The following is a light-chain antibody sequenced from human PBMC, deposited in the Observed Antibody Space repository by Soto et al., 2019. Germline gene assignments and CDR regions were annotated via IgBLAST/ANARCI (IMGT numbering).Light chain of an antibody. V-gene: IGKV1-9*01. CDR3: QQFNAYPLT. J-gene: IGKJ4*01. Sequence: DIQLTQSPSFLSASVGDRVTISCRASQGISDYLAWYQQKPGKAPKLLIYGASTLQSGVPSRFSGSASGTEFTLAISSLQPEDFATYFCQQFNAYPLTFGGGTKLEIK. CDR1: QGISDY. CDR2: GAS.